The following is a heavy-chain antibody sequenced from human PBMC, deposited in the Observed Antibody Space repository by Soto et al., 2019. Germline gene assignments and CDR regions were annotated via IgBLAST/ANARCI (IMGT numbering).Heavy chain of an antibody. D-gene: IGHD2-2*01. J-gene: IGHJ5*02. CDR2: IHAGNGDT. V-gene: IGHV1-3*01. CDR1: GYTFCSYA. Sequence: QVQLVQSGAEVKKPGASVKVSCKASGYTFCSYAVQWVRQAPGQSLEWIGWIHAGNGDTKYSQKFHGRVTLSSDTPANTALMALSSLRSQDTAVYSCAGLPLYTSYIVEVPAVMFDVWFGPWGQGTLVTVSS. CDR3: AGLPLYTSYIVEVPAVMFDVWFGP.